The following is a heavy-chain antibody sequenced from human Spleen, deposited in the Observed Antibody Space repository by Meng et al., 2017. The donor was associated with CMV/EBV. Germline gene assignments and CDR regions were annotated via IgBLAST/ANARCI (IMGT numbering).Heavy chain of an antibody. D-gene: IGHD1-26*01. CDR3: ARGDSGTYYEDY. CDR1: GFTFGSFR. Sequence: GGSLRLSGAASGFTFGSFRMNWVRQAPGKGLEWVSSITSSSIYIYYADSVKGRFTISRDNAKNSLYLQMNSLRAEDTALYYCARGDSGTYYEDYWGQGTVVTRLL. CDR2: ITSSSIYI. V-gene: IGHV3-21*01. J-gene: IGHJ4*02.